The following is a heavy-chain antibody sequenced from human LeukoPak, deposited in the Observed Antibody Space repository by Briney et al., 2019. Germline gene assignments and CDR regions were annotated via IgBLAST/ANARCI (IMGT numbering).Heavy chain of an antibody. J-gene: IGHJ5*02. CDR3: ARGDYYGSPKVVAA. V-gene: IGHV3-7*03. CDR2: IKKDGSEK. CDR1: GFTFSSYW. Sequence: GGSLRLSCAASGFTFSSYWMSWVRQAPGKGLEWVANIKKDGSEKYYVDSVKGRFTISRDNAKNSLYLQMNSLRSDDTAVFYCARGDYYGSPKVVAAWGQGTLVTVSS. D-gene: IGHD3-10*01.